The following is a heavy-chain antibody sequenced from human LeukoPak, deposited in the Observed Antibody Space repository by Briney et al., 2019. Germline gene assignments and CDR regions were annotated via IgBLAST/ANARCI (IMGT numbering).Heavy chain of an antibody. D-gene: IGHD5-24*01. Sequence: GGSLRLSCAASGFTFSSYWMSWVRQAPGKGLEWVANIKQDGSEKYYVDSVKGRFTISRDNAKNSLCLQMNSLRAEDTAVYYCARAVGMDYYYYYYMDVWGKGTTVTVSS. V-gene: IGHV3-7*01. J-gene: IGHJ6*03. CDR2: IKQDGSEK. CDR3: ARAVGMDYYYYYYMDV. CDR1: GFTFSSYW.